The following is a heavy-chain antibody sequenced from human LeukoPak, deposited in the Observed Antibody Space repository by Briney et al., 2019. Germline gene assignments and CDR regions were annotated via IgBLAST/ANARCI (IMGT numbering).Heavy chain of an antibody. CDR1: GFTFNIYP. D-gene: IGHD2-15*01. V-gene: IGHV3-23*01. J-gene: IGHJ4*02. CDR2: IGTGGDT. CDR3: AKSRVVDRRGYFDY. Sequence: GDSLRLSCVASGFTFNIYPMTWVRQSPEKGLEWVSTIGTGGDTYYADFVKGRFTISRDDSKNTLYLQMHSLGAEDTAVYYCAKSRVVDRRGYFDYWGQGTLVTVSS.